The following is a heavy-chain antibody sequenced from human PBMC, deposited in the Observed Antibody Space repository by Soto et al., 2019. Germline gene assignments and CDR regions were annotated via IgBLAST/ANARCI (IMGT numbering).Heavy chain of an antibody. D-gene: IGHD6-25*01. CDR3: ATFTRGSSAGH. CDR2: IKEDRSDN. J-gene: IGHJ4*02. V-gene: IGHV3-7*01. Sequence: XLSLRLSCVASLFTFNPYWMSWVRQAPGKGLDWVANIKEDRSDNYYVDSVKARFTISRYNAKSLLYLQMNSLGAVDTSMYYCATFTRGSSAGHWREGTLDTV. CDR1: LFTFNPYW.